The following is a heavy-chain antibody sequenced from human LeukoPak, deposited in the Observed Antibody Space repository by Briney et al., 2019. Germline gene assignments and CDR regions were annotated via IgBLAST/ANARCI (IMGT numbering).Heavy chain of an antibody. CDR2: ISYDGTRK. V-gene: IGHV3-30*04. J-gene: IGHJ4*02. CDR3: ASQMTSTRLFDS. D-gene: IGHD5/OR15-5a*01. Sequence: SGGTLRLSCVASGFTFSDHPFHWVRQSPDKGLEWVAHISYDGTRKYYADSVQGRFTVSRENSKNTLFLQMNALKADDTAVYFCASQMTSTRLFDSWGQGTTVTVSS. CDR1: GFTFSDHP.